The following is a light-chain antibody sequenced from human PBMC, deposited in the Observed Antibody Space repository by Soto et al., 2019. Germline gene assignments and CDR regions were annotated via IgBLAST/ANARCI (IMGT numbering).Light chain of an antibody. Sequence: QSVLTQPASVSGSPGQSITISCTGTNSDVGVYNYVSWYQQHPGKAPKLVIYEVSNRPSGVSNRFSGSKSGNTASLTISGLQAEDEADYYSSSYTSSSTPLYVFGTGTKVTVL. CDR1: NSDVGVYNY. V-gene: IGLV2-14*01. CDR3: SSYTSSSTPLYV. CDR2: EVS. J-gene: IGLJ1*01.